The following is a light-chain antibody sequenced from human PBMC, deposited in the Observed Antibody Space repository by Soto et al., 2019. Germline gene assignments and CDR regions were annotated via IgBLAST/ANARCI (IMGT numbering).Light chain of an antibody. CDR2: DAS. Sequence: VVLTQSPATLSLSPGERATLSCRASQTVDNYLAWYQQKPGQAPRLLIYDASNRATGIPPRFSGSGSGTDFPLTISSLEPEVFAVYYCQQRSDWALTFGGGTKVE. CDR1: QTVDNY. CDR3: QQRSDWALT. J-gene: IGKJ4*01. V-gene: IGKV3-11*01.